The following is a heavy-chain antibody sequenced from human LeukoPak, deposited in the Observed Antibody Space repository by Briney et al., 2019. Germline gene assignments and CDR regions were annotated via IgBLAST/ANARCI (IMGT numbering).Heavy chain of an antibody. V-gene: IGHV1-18*01. J-gene: IGHJ4*02. Sequence: ASVNVSCTASGYSFVGYGITWVRQAPGQGLEWMGWFNPENGNTNYAQKVQGRVTMTADTSTSTSYMELRSLRSDDTAVYYCAREHSSSWDQFDYWGQGTLVTVSS. CDR3: AREHSSSWDQFDY. CDR1: GYSFVGYG. D-gene: IGHD6-13*01. CDR2: FNPENGNT.